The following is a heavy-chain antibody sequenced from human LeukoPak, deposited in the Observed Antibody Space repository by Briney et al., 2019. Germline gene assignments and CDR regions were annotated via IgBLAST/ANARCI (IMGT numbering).Heavy chain of an antibody. J-gene: IGHJ4*02. CDR2: IYYSGST. Sequence: SETLSLTCTVSGGSISSSSYYWGWIRQPPGKGLEWIGSIYYSGSTYYNPSLKSQVTISVDTSKNQFSLKLSSVTAADTAVYYCARDRGYSYGYVDYWGQGTLVTVSS. CDR1: GGSISSSSYY. V-gene: IGHV4-39*07. CDR3: ARDRGYSYGYVDY. D-gene: IGHD5-18*01.